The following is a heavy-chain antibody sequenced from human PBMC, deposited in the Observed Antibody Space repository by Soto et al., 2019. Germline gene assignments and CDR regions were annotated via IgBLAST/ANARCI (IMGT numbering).Heavy chain of an antibody. CDR2: ISSNGGST. CDR1: GFTFSSYA. Sequence: GGSLRLSCAASGFTFSSYAMHRVRQAPGKGLEYVSAISSNGGSTYYADSVKGRFTISRDNSKNTLYLQMSSLRAEDTAVYYCVKDAGYSSSWYSINGDAFDIWGQGTMVTVSS. CDR3: VKDAGYSSSWYSINGDAFDI. D-gene: IGHD6-13*01. V-gene: IGHV3-64D*08. J-gene: IGHJ3*02.